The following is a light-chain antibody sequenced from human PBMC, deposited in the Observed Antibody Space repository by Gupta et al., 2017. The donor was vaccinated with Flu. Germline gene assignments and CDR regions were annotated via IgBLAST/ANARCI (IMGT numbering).Light chain of an antibody. V-gene: IGKV1-39*01. Sequence: DIQMTQSPSSLSASVGDRVTITCRASQSISSYLNWYQQKPGKAPKLLIYAASSLQSGGPSRFSGSGSGTECTITISSLQTEDLETDECPQGYRTLRTCGEGTXVEIK. CDR1: QSISSY. CDR3: PQGYRTLRT. J-gene: IGKJ4*02. CDR2: AAS.